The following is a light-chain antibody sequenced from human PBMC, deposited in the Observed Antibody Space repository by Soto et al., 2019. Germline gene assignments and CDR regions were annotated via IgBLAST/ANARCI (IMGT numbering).Light chain of an antibody. CDR1: SRNVGDYNS. J-gene: IGLJ1*01. V-gene: IGLV2-14*01. Sequence: QSALAQPASVSGSPGQSITISCTGNSRNVGDYNSVSWYQQHPGKAPKLVIFEVSDRPSGVSNRFSGSKSGNTASLTISGLQPEDEADYYCSSYASGSIYVFGTGTKLTVL. CDR2: EVS. CDR3: SSYASGSIYV.